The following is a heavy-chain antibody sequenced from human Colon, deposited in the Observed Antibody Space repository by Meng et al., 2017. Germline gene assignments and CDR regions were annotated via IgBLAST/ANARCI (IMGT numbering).Heavy chain of an antibody. D-gene: IGHD3-22*01. CDR2: ISGSGGSP. CDR3: AKDTIILVDGTFDM. CDR1: EFTFSNFA. Sequence: GESLKISCGASEFTFSNFAMSWVRQAPGKGLEWVSGISGSGGSPYYADSVKGRFTISRDNSKNTLYLQMNSPRAEDTAVYYCAKDTIILVDGTFDMWGQGTMVTVSS. V-gene: IGHV3-23*01. J-gene: IGHJ3*02.